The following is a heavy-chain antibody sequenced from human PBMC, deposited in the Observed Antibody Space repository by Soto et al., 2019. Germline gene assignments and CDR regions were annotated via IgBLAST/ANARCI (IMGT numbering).Heavy chain of an antibody. D-gene: IGHD3-22*01. CDR2: ISYDGSNK. Sequence: LRLSCAASGFTFSSYGMHWVRQAPGKGLEWVAVISYDGSNKYYADSVKGRFTISRDNSKNTLYLQMNSLRAEDTAVYYCAKDRGYYYDSSGYYDYWGQGTLGTVSS. CDR1: GFTFSSYG. V-gene: IGHV3-30*18. CDR3: AKDRGYYYDSSGYYDY. J-gene: IGHJ4*02.